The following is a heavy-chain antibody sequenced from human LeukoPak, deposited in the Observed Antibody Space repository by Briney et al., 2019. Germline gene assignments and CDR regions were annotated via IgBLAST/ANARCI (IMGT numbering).Heavy chain of an antibody. Sequence: PGGSLRLSCAASGFTFSNYGIHWVRQAPGKGLEWVAVVWYEGSDKYYADSVRGRFFISRDNSKNRVYLQMNGLRAEDTAVYHCAKDLTSYDSSGFFDNWGQGTLVTVSS. CDR3: AKDLTSYDSSGFFDN. V-gene: IGHV3-33*06. CDR1: GFTFSNYG. CDR2: VWYEGSDK. J-gene: IGHJ4*02. D-gene: IGHD3-22*01.